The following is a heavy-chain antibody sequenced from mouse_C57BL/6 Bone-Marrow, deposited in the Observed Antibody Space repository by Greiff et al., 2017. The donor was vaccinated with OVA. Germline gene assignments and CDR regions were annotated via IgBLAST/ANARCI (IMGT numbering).Heavy chain of an antibody. CDR3: ARKRITTVVEAY. CDR2: IYPRSGNT. D-gene: IGHD1-1*01. J-gene: IGHJ3*01. CDR1: GYTFTSYG. Sequence: QVQLQQSGAELARPGASVKLSCKASGYTFTSYGISWVKQRTGQGLEWIGEIYPRSGNTYYNEKFKGKATLTADKSSSTAYMELRSLTSEDSAVYFCARKRITTVVEAYWGQGTLVTVSA. V-gene: IGHV1-81*01.